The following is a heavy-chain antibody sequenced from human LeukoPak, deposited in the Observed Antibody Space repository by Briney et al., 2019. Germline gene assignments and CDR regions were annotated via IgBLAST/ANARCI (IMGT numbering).Heavy chain of an antibody. CDR2: ISGSGGST. CDR1: GFTFSSYA. CDR3: AKDNTGDYYFDY. Sequence: GGSLRLSCAASGFTFSSYAMSWVRQAPGKGLEWVSAISGSGGSTYYADSVKGRFTISRDNSKNTLYLQINSLRAEDTAVYYCAKDNTGDYYFDYWGQGTLVTVSS. D-gene: IGHD2-21*02. V-gene: IGHV3-23*01. J-gene: IGHJ4*02.